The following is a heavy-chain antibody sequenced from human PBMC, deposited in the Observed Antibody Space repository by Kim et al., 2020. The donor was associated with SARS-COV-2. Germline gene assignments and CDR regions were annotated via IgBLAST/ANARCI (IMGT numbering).Heavy chain of an antibody. CDR1: GYTFTSYA. V-gene: IGHV1-3*01. D-gene: IGHD3-10*01. CDR2: INAGNGNT. J-gene: IGHJ4*02. CDR3: ARLPLEGFTMVRHRSDY. Sequence: ASVKVSCKASGYTFTSYAMHWVRQAPGQRLEWMGWINAGNGNTKYSQKFQGRVTITRDTSASTAYMELSSLRSEDTAVYYCARLPLEGFTMVRHRSDYWGQGTLVTVSS.